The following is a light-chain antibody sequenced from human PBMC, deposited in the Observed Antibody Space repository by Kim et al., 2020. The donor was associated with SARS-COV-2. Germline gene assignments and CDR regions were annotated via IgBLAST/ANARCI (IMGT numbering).Light chain of an antibody. Sequence: QRGTIPCSGITSNFGKNAVNWYQQLPGKAPKLLIYYNDLVASGVSDRFSGSKSGTTASLAISGLQSEDEADYYCAAWDDTLNALVFGAGTKVTVL. V-gene: IGLV1-36*01. CDR1: TSNFGKNA. CDR2: YND. CDR3: AAWDDTLNALV. J-gene: IGLJ1*01.